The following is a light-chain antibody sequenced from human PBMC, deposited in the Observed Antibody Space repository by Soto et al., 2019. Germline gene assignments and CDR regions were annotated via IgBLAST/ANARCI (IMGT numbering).Light chain of an antibody. V-gene: IGLV2-8*01. CDR3: AAWDDGLHSYV. CDR2: KTN. CDR1: SSDVGGYNY. Sequence: QSVLTQPPSASGSPGQSVAISCTGTSSDVGGYNYVSWDQQHPGKAPKLLIYKTNQRPSGVPDRFSGSKYGTSASLAISELRTEDEADYYCAAWDDGLHSYVFGTGITVIVL. J-gene: IGLJ1*01.